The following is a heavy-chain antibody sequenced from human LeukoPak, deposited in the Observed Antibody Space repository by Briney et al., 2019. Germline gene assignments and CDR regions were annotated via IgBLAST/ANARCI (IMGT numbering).Heavy chain of an antibody. CDR2: KWYDGSNK. J-gene: IGHJ4*02. Sequence: GRSLRLSCAASGFTFSSYGMHWVRQAPGKGLEWVAVKWYDGSNKYYADSVKGRFTISRDNSKNTLYLQMNSLRAEDTAVYYCAKEYCSSTSCYFDYWGQGTLVTVSS. V-gene: IGHV3-33*06. CDR3: AKEYCSSTSCYFDY. D-gene: IGHD2-2*01. CDR1: GFTFSSYG.